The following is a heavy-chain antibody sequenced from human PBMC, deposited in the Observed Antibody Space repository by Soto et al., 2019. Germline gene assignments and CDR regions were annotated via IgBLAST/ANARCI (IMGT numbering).Heavy chain of an antibody. J-gene: IGHJ4*02. CDR3: ARGQKSAPIEGYFDY. CDR2: INHSGST. Sequence: SETLSLTCAVYGGSFSGYYWSWIRQPPGKGLEWIGEINHSGSTNYNPSLKSRVTISVDTSKNQFSLKLSSVTAADTAVYYCARGQKSAPIEGYFDYWGQGTLVTVSS. D-gene: IGHD6-25*01. V-gene: IGHV4-34*01. CDR1: GGSFSGYY.